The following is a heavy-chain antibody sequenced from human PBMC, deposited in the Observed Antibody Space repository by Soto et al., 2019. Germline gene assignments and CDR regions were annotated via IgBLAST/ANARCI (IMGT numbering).Heavy chain of an antibody. V-gene: IGHV4-30-4*01. D-gene: IGHD3-22*01. CDR1: GASINNNDYY. J-gene: IGHJ2*01. CDR3: ARMSYFYDKWYFDL. CDR2: VYYSGTT. Sequence: PSETLSLTCTVSGASINNNDYYWIWIRHTPGKGLEWIGYVYYSGTTDYIPSLKSRLSMSIDKSQNQFTLKLNSVTAADTATYYCARMSYFYDKWYFDLWGRGTLVTVSS.